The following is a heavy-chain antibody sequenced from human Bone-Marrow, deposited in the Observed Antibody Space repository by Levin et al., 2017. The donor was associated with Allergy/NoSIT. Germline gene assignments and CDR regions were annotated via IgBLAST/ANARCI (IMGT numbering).Heavy chain of an antibody. D-gene: IGHD2-21*02. CDR1: GFPFTFFG. J-gene: IGHJ5*02. CDR3: TTLCGGDCPNWVDP. V-gene: IGHV3-30*03. CDR2: ISHDGSDK. Sequence: GGSLRLSCAASGFPFTFFGVHWVRQAPGKGLEWVAVISHDGSDKYYADSVRGRFTISRDNSENMLFLQMNNLTSDDTAVYYCTTLCGGDCPNWVDPWGQGTLVTVSS.